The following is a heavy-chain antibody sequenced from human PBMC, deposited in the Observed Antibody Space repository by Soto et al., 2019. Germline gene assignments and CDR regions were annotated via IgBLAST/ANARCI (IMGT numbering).Heavy chain of an antibody. J-gene: IGHJ4*02. CDR2: IDPSDSDT. D-gene: IGHD1-1*01. CDR3: ARHYTHNLYREY. V-gene: IGHV5-10-1*01. Sequence: GESLKISCKGSGYRFISYWISWVRQMPGKGLEWMGMIDPSDSDTKYSPSFQGHVTISAVKSMSSAYLQWSSLKASDTGMSYRARHYTHNLYREYWGQGTQVTVS. CDR1: GYRFISYW.